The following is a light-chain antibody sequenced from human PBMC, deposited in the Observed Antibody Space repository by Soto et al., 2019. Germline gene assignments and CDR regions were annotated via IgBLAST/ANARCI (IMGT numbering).Light chain of an antibody. CDR3: SSYTSSSPVV. CDR2: EVS. V-gene: IGLV2-14*01. J-gene: IGLJ2*01. Sequence: QSALTQPASVSGSPGQSITISCTGTSSDVGGYNYVSWYQHHPGKAPKLMIYEVSTRPAGVSNRFSGSKSGNTASLTISGRQAEDEADYYCSSYTSSSPVVFGGGTKVTVL. CDR1: SSDVGGYNY.